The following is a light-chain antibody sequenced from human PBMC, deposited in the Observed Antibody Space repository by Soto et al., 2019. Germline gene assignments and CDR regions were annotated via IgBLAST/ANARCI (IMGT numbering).Light chain of an antibody. CDR1: QSVSSSY. Sequence: EIVLTQSPGTLSLSPGARATLSCRASQSVSSSYLAWYQQKPGQAPRLLIYDASSRATGIPARFSGSGSGTDFTLTISSLEPGDCAVYDGQQYESSPRTFGQGTKVDIK. V-gene: IGKV3-20*01. CDR3: QQYESSPRT. J-gene: IGKJ1*01. CDR2: DAS.